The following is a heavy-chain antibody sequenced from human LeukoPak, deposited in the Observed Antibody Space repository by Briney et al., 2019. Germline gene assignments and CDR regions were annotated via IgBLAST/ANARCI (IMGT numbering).Heavy chain of an antibody. CDR1: GGTFSSYA. J-gene: IGHJ5*02. CDR2: IIPIFGTA. CDR3: ARGVRTMVRGVIPNWFDP. D-gene: IGHD3-10*01. Sequence: SVKVSCKASGGTFSSYAISWVRQAPGQGLEWMGGIIPIFGTANYAQKFQGRVTITADESTSTAYMELSSLRSEDTAVYYCARGVRTMVRGVIPNWFDPWGQGTLVTVSS. V-gene: IGHV1-69*13.